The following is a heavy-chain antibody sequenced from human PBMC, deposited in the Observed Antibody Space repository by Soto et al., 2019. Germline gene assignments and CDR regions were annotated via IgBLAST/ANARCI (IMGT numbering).Heavy chain of an antibody. J-gene: IGHJ4*02. D-gene: IGHD3-22*01. Sequence: EVQLLESGGGLVQPGGSLRLSCAASGVTFSTYAMIWVRQAPGKGLEWVSGISSSGGDTYYADSVMGRFTVSRDNSTTPLYIQMNRLSGADTAVYYCAKDWIIGTHIYYSPHWGQGALVTVSS. CDR3: AKDWIIGTHIYYSPH. CDR2: ISSSGGDT. V-gene: IGHV3-23*01. CDR1: GVTFSTYA.